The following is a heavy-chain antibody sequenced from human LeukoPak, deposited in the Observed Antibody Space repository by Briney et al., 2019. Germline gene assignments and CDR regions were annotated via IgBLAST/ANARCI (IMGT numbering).Heavy chain of an antibody. CDR1: GFTFSSYG. Sequence: GRSLRLSCAASGFTFSSYGMHWVRQAPGKGLEWVAVIWYDGSNKYYADSVKGRFTIPRDNSKNTLYLQMNSLRAEDTAVYYCARDYYYGSGSYVDYWGQGTLVTVSS. CDR3: ARDYYYGSGSYVDY. J-gene: IGHJ4*02. D-gene: IGHD3-10*01. CDR2: IWYDGSNK. V-gene: IGHV3-33*01.